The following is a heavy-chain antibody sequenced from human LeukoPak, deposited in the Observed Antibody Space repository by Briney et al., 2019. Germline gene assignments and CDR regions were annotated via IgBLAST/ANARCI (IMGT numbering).Heavy chain of an antibody. Sequence: GASVKVSCKASGYTFTGYYMHWVRQAPGQGLEWMGWINPNSGGTNYAQKFQGRVTMTRNTSISTAYMELSSLRSEDTAVYYCARVTSTRTIWFGELSYYFDYWGQGTLVTVSS. CDR3: ARVTSTRTIWFGELSYYFDY. CDR1: GYTFTGYY. V-gene: IGHV1-2*02. CDR2: INPNSGGT. D-gene: IGHD3-10*01. J-gene: IGHJ4*02.